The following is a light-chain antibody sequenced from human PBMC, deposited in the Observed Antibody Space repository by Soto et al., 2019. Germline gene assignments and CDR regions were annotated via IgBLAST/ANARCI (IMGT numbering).Light chain of an antibody. V-gene: IGLV2-14*03. CDR1: SSDVGGYNY. CDR3: SSYTSSTTWV. CDR2: NVS. J-gene: IGLJ3*02. Sequence: QSALTQPASVSGSPGQSITISCTGTSSDVGGYNYVTWYQQHPGEAPKLIIYNVSNRPSGVSYRFSGSKSGNTASLTISGLQAEDEADYYCSSYTSSTTWVFGGGTKLTVL.